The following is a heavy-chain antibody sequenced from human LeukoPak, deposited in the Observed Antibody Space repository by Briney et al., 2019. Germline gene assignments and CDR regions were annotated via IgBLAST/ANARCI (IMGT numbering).Heavy chain of an antibody. CDR2: IYYSGST. J-gene: IGHJ4*02. Sequence: SETLSLTCAVYGGSFSSYYWSWIRQPPGKGLEWIGYIYYSGSTNYNPSLKSRVTISVDTSKNQFSLKLSSVIAADTAVYYCARGPHLVTATLTYFDYWGQGTLVTVSS. V-gene: IGHV4-59*08. D-gene: IGHD2-21*02. CDR1: GGSFSSYY. CDR3: ARGPHLVTATLTYFDY.